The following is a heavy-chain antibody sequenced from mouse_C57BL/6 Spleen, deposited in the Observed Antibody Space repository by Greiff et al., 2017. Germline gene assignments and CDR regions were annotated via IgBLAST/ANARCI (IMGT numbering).Heavy chain of an antibody. D-gene: IGHD1-1*01. CDR1: GYAFSSSW. CDR2: IYPGDGDT. J-gene: IGHJ3*01. CDR3: AHYYGSSWFAY. V-gene: IGHV1-82*01. Sequence: QVQLKQSGPELVKPGASVKISCKASGYAFSSSWMNWVKQRPGKGLEWIGRIYPGDGDTNYNGKFKGKATLTAAKSSSTAYIPLRSLTSADSAVYFCAHYYGSSWFAYWGQGTLVTVSA.